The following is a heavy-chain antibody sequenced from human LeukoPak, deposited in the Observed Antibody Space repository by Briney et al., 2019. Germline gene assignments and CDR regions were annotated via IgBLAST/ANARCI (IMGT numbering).Heavy chain of an antibody. CDR2: ISSSGYTT. CDR1: GFTFSSYE. Sequence: GGSLRLSCAASGFTFSSYEMNWVRQAPGKGLEWVSYISSSGYTTYYGDSVKGRFTISRDNAKNSLYLQMNSLRAEDTAVYYCARDASSSGNYRDWYFDLWGRGTLVSVSS. V-gene: IGHV3-48*03. D-gene: IGHD3-22*01. CDR3: ARDASSSGNYRDWYFDL. J-gene: IGHJ2*01.